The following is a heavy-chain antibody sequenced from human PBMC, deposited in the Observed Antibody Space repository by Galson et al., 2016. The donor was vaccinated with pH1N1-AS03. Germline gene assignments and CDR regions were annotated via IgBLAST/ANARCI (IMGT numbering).Heavy chain of an antibody. J-gene: IGHJ4*02. CDR1: GYIFTTYG. V-gene: IGHV1-18*01. Sequence: SCKASGYIFTTYGIKWVRQAPGQGLEWMGWISVYTGKTHYAQNLQDRVTMTRDTSTSTAYMELRSLRSDDTAVYYCARGGVSSDIWGQGTLVIVSS. CDR2: ISVYTGKT. CDR3: ARGGVSSDI. D-gene: IGHD3-16*01.